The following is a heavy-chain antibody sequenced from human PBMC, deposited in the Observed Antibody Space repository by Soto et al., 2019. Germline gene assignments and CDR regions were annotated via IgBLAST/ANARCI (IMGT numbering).Heavy chain of an antibody. J-gene: IGHJ6*02. Sequence: QVQLQESGPGLVKPSETLSLTCSVSGGSISRGGYYWSWIRQHPGKGLEWIGYIYYSGSSYSNPSLKSRVIMSVGTSKNQFSLRLSSLSAADTAVYYCARETYYFDSIGSARLGMDVWGQGTTVIVSS. CDR2: IYYSGSS. CDR1: GGSISRGGYY. CDR3: ARETYYFDSIGSARLGMDV. V-gene: IGHV4-31*03. D-gene: IGHD3-22*01.